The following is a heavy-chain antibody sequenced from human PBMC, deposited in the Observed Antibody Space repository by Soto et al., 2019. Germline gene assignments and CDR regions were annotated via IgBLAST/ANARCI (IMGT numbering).Heavy chain of an antibody. CDR2: ISSSSNYI. J-gene: IGHJ4*02. CDR1: GFTFSSYS. D-gene: IGHD1-26*01. V-gene: IGHV3-21*01. Sequence: EVQLVESGGGLVKPGGSLRLSCAASGFTFSSYSMNWVRQAPGKGLEWVSSISSSSNYIYYADSVKGRFTISRDNAKNSLYLQMNSLRAEDTAVYYCARDLVGATIWGQGTLVTVS. CDR3: ARDLVGATI.